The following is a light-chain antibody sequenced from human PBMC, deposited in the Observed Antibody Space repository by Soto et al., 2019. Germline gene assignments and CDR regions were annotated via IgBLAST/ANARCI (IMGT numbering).Light chain of an antibody. J-gene: IGLJ2*01. CDR3: SSYTSISTVV. CDR1: SSDVGGYNY. Sequence: QSVLTQPASVSGSPGQSITISCTGTSSDVGGYNYVSWYQHHPGKAPKLMIYDVSNRPSGVSSRLSGSKSGNTASLTISGLQAEDEADYYCSSYTSISTVVFGGETKVTVL. V-gene: IGLV2-14*03. CDR2: DVS.